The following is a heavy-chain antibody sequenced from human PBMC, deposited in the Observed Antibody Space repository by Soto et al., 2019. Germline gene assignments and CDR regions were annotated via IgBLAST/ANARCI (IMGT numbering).Heavy chain of an antibody. V-gene: IGHV1-3*01. CDR2: INAGNGNT. J-gene: IGHJ6*02. CDR1: GYTFTTYA. CDR3: TRDYYYGSGSKEVDV. Sequence: QVQLVQSGAEVEKPGASVKVSCKASGYTFTTYAMHWVRQAPGQRLEWMGWINAGNGNTKYSQKFQGRVTITRDTSASTAYMELSSLRPEDTAVYYCTRDYYYGSGSKEVDVWGQGTTVTVSS. D-gene: IGHD3-10*01.